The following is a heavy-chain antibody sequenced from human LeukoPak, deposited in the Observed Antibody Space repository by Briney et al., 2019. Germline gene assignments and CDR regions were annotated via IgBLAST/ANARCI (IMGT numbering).Heavy chain of an antibody. D-gene: IGHD3-10*01. CDR3: ARVLWFGEYPGAVYYYYMDV. Sequence: SQTLSLTCAISGDSVSSNSAAWNWIRQSPSRGLEWLGRTYYRSKWYNDYAVSVKSRITINPDTSKNQFSLQLSPVTAADTAVYYCARVLWFGEYPGAVYYYYMDVWGKGTTVTVSS. CDR2: TYYRSKWYN. CDR1: GDSVSSNSAA. V-gene: IGHV6-1*01. J-gene: IGHJ6*03.